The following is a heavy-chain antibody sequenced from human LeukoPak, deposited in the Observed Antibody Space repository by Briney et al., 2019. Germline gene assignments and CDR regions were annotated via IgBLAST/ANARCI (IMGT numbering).Heavy chain of an antibody. CDR2: ISGSGGST. V-gene: IGHV3-23*01. D-gene: IGHD4-17*01. CDR1: GFTFSSYA. Sequence: PGGSLRLSCAASGFTFSSYAMSWVRQAPGKGLEWVSAISGSGGSTYYADSVKGRFTISRDNSKNTLYLQMNSLRAEDTAVYYCAKDSILDYGDYVGGNWFDPWGQGTLVTVSS. CDR3: AKDSILDYGDYVGGNWFDP. J-gene: IGHJ5*02.